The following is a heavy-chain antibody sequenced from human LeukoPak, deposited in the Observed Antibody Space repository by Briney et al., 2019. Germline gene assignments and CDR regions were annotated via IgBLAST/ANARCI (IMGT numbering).Heavy chain of an antibody. CDR2: ISHDGREI. V-gene: IGHV3-30*03. CDR3: ARGRSDSGAYCYFGS. J-gene: IGHJ4*02. Sequence: GRSLRLSCAASGXTFSEYTMHWVRQAPSKGREWVAVISHDGREIYYADSVKGRFTISRDDSMSTMYLQMNSLRAEDTALYYCARGRSDSGAYCYFGSWGQGTPVTVSS. D-gene: IGHD3-22*01. CDR1: GXTFSEYT.